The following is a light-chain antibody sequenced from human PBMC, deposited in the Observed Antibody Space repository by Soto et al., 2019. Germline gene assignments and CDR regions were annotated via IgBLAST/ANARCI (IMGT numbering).Light chain of an antibody. CDR1: QSVSSN. CDR2: GAS. Sequence: DIVMTQSPATLSVYPWERATLPCRASQSVSSNLAWYQQQPRQAPTLLLYGASTRATGIPARFSGSGSATAFTPTISSLQRDDFAVYYCQQYNNWLTWTFGQGTKVDIK. J-gene: IGKJ1*01. CDR3: QQYNNWLTWT. V-gene: IGKV3-15*01.